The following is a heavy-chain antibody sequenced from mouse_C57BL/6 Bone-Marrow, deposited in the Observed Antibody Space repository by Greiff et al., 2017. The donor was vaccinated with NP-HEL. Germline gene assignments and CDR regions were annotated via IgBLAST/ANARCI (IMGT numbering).Heavy chain of an antibody. V-gene: IGHV1-64*01. Sequence: QVQLQQPGAELVKPGASVKLSCKASGYTFTSYWMHWVKQRPGQGLEWIGMIHPNSGSTNYNEKFKSKATLTVDKSSSTAYMQLSSLTSEDSAVYYGARRVIYYDNDVWYFDVWGTGTTVTVSA. CDR1: GYTFTSYW. CDR2: IHPNSGST. D-gene: IGHD2-4*01. CDR3: ARRVIYYDNDVWYFDV. J-gene: IGHJ1*03.